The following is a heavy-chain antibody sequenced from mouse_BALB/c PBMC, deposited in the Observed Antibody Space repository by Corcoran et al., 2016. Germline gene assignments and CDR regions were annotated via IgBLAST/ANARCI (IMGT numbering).Heavy chain of an antibody. J-gene: IGHJ3*01. D-gene: IGHD1-1*01. CDR1: GYTFTNYG. CDR2: INTNTGEP. Sequence: QIQLVQSGPELKKPGETVKISCKASGYTFTNYGMNWVKQAPGKGLKWMGWINTNTGEPTYAEEFKGRFAFSLDNSASTVYLQINNLKNEDTATYFCERRGYGSSYWFAYWGQGTLVTVSA. V-gene: IGHV9-3*02. CDR3: ERRGYGSSYWFAY.